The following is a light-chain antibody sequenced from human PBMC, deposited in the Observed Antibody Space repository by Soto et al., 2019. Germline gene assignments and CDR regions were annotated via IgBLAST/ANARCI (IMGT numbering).Light chain of an antibody. CDR2: WAS. CDR1: QSVLYSSNNKNY. V-gene: IGKV4-1*01. CDR3: QEYDSTCLFT. Sequence: DIVMTQSPDSLAVSLGERATINCKSSQSVLYSSNNKNYLAWYQQKPGQPPKLLIYWASTRESGVPDRFSGSRSGRDLILTISSPQAEDGAVYYCQEYDSTCLFTFGHVTKVYIK. J-gene: IGKJ3*01.